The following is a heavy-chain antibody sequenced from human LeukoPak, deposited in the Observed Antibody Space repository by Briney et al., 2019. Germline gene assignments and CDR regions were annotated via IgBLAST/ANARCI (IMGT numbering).Heavy chain of an antibody. V-gene: IGHV3-9*01. CDR2: ISWNSGNI. CDR3: AKDGTYYYDSSGYWGYFDY. CDR1: GFTFSSYS. J-gene: IGHJ4*02. Sequence: PGGSLRLSCAASGFTFSSYSMNWVRQAPGKGLEWVSGISWNSGNIGYADSVKGRFTISRDNAKNSLYLQMNSLRPEDTALYYCAKDGTYYYDSSGYWGYFDYWGQGTLVTVSS. D-gene: IGHD3-22*01.